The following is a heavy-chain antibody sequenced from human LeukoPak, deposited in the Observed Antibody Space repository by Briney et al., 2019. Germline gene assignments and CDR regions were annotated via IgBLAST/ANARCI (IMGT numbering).Heavy chain of an antibody. Sequence: WGSLRLSCAASGFTFNSYDMSWVRQAPGKGLEWISYISSSGSTTYYADSVKGRFTISRDNAKNSLYLQMNSLRAEDTAVYYCARGVYYYDSSGYYYRTWFDYWGQGTLVTVSS. D-gene: IGHD3-22*01. V-gene: IGHV3-48*03. CDR2: ISSSGSTT. J-gene: IGHJ4*02. CDR3: ARGVYYYDSSGYYYRTWFDY. CDR1: GFTFNSYD.